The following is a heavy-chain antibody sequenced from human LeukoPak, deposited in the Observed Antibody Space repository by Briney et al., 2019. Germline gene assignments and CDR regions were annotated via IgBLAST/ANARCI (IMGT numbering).Heavy chain of an antibody. CDR2: ISSNGGST. Sequence: GGSLRLSCSASGFTFSRYVMLCVRHAPGKGLEYVSAISSNGGSTYYADSVKGRFTISRDNSKNTLYLQMNSLRVEDTAVYYCVKGHGGGTYSGCDLSRPYYGMDVWGQGTTVTVSS. J-gene: IGHJ6*02. D-gene: IGHD5-12*01. CDR1: GFTFSRYV. V-gene: IGHV3-64D*06. CDR3: VKGHGGGTYSGCDLSRPYYGMDV.